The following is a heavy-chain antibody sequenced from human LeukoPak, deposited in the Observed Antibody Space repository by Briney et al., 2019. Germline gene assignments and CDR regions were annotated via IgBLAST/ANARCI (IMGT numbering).Heavy chain of an antibody. J-gene: IGHJ4*02. CDR3: ARAYGYYYDSSGYYLYYFDY. CDR2: ISSSSSTI. CDR1: GFTFSSYS. Sequence: GGSLRLSCAASGFTFSSYSMNWVRQAPGKGLEWVSYISSSSSTIYYADSVKGRFTISRDNAKNSLYLQMNSLRAEDTAVYYCARAYGYYYDSSGYYLYYFDYWGQGTLVTVSS. V-gene: IGHV3-48*01. D-gene: IGHD3-22*01.